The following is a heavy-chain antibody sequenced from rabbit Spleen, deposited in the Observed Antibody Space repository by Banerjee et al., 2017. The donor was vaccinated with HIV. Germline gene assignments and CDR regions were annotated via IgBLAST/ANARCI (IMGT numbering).Heavy chain of an antibody. D-gene: IGHD4-2*01. CDR2: IDVTRTGNT. V-gene: IGHV1S40*01. Sequence: QSLEESGGDLVKPGASLTLTCTASGVSFSSNYYTCWVRQAPGKGLEWIACIDVTRTGNTYYASWAKGRFAISKTSSTTVTLQMTSLTAADTATYFCARDAAGREDFNLWGQGTLVTVS. J-gene: IGHJ4*01. CDR3: ARDAAGREDFNL. CDR1: GVSFSSNYY.